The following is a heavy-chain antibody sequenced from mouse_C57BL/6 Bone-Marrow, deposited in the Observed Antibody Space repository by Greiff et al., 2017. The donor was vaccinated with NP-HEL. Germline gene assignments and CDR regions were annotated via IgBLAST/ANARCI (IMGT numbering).Heavy chain of an antibody. J-gene: IGHJ2*01. Sequence: EVQLHQSVAELLRPGASVKLSCTASGFNIKNTSMHWVKQRPVQGLEWIGRIDPANGNTKYVPKFQGKATLTADTSSITAYLQLSSLTAKYTAIYYNAVYAAAYSIDPEDGGKGTTRTVSS. D-gene: IGHD2-12*01. CDR2: IDPANGNT. CDR1: GFNIKNTS. CDR3: AVYAAAYSIDPED. V-gene: IGHV14-3*01.